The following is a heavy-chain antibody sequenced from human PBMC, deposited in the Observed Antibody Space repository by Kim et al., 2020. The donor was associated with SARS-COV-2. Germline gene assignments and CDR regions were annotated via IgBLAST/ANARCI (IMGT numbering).Heavy chain of an antibody. CDR3: ARSGDGTYY. J-gene: IGHJ4*02. CDR2: GNT. V-gene: IGHV1-3*01. Sequence: GNTKYSQKFQGRVTITRDTSASTAYMELSSLRSEDTAVYYCARSGDGTYYWGQGTLVTVSS. D-gene: IGHD3-10*01.